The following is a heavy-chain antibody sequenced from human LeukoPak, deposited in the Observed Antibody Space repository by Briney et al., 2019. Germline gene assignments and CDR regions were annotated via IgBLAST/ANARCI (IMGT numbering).Heavy chain of an antibody. CDR3: ARGYYYDSSGYSSVPFDY. J-gene: IGHJ4*02. V-gene: IGHV1-69*13. CDR2: IIPIFGTA. CDR1: GGTFSSYA. Sequence: SVKVSCKASGGTFSSYAISWVRQAPGQGLEWMGGIIPIFGTANYAQKFQGRVTITADESTSTAYMKLSSLRSEDTAVYYCARGYYYDSSGYSSVPFDYWGQGTLVTVSS. D-gene: IGHD3-22*01.